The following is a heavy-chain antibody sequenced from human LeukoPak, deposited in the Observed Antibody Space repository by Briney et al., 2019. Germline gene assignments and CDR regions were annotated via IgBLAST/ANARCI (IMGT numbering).Heavy chain of an antibody. CDR3: ARDPFSGSYGSYYYYYMDV. J-gene: IGHJ6*03. Sequence: ASVKVSCKTSGYTFTDYYMHWVRQATGQGLEWMGWISAYNGNTNYAQKLQGRVTMTTDTSTSTAYMELRSLRSDDTAVYYCARDPFSGSYGSYYYYYMDVWGKGTTVTVSS. D-gene: IGHD3-10*01. V-gene: IGHV1-18*04. CDR2: ISAYNGNT. CDR1: GYTFTDYY.